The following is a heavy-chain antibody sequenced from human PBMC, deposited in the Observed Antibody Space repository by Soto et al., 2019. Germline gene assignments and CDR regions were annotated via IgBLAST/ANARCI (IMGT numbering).Heavy chain of an antibody. CDR3: ARDKGYSYSSELGNYGMDV. Sequence: LSLTCTVSGGSISSGGYYWNWIRQHPGKGLEWIGYTYYSGNTYYNPSLNSRVTISADTSKSQFSLKLSSVTAADTAVYYCARDKGYSYSSELGNYGMDVWGQGTTVTVSS. CDR2: TYYSGNT. D-gene: IGHD5-18*01. J-gene: IGHJ6*02. CDR1: GGSISSGGYY. V-gene: IGHV4-31*03.